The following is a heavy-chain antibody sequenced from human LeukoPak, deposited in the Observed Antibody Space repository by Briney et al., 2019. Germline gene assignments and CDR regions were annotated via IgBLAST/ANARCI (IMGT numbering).Heavy chain of an antibody. Sequence: GGSLRLSCAASVFSFSDAWMTWVRQAPGKGLEWVSAITGGGGSTFYADSVKGRFTISRDNSKNTLYLQMNSLRAEDTAVYYCAKDRGDSYGLGAFDIWGQGTMVTVSS. D-gene: IGHD2-21*02. CDR1: VFSFSDAW. V-gene: IGHV3-23*01. CDR3: AKDRGDSYGLGAFDI. J-gene: IGHJ3*02. CDR2: ITGGGGST.